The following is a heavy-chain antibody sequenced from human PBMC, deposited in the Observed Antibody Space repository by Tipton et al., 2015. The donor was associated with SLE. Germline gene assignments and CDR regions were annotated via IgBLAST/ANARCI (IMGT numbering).Heavy chain of an antibody. D-gene: IGHD1-26*01. CDR3: VVVGAEGAFDI. Sequence: TLSLTCTVSGYSISSGYYWGWIRQPPGKGLEWIGSIYHSGSTYYNPSLKSRVTISVDTSKNQFSLKLSSVTAADTAVYYCVVVGAEGAFDIWGQGTMVTVSS. V-gene: IGHV4-38-2*02. CDR1: GYSISSGYY. J-gene: IGHJ3*02. CDR2: IYHSGST.